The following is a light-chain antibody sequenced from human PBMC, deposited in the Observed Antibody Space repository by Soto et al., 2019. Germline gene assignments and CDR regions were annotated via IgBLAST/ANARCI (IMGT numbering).Light chain of an antibody. CDR2: DDS. J-gene: IGLJ1*01. V-gene: IGLV3-21*02. CDR1: NIGSKS. Sequence: YELAQPPPVSVAPVQAARITCGGNNIGSKSVHWYQQKPGQAPVLVVYDDSDRPSGIPERFSGSNSGNTATLTISRVEAGDEADYYCQVWDSSSDHIYVFGTGTKVTVL. CDR3: QVWDSSSDHIYV.